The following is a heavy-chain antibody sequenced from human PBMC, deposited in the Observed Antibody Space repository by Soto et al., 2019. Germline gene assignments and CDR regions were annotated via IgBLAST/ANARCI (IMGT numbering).Heavy chain of an antibody. Sequence: GGSLRLSCAASGFTFSSYGMHWVRQAPGKGLEGVAVISYDGSNKYYADSVKGRFTISRDNSKNTLYLQMNSLRAEDTAVYYCANLNGYCSGGSCPYSLLYYYYGMDVWGQGTTVTVSS. J-gene: IGHJ6*02. V-gene: IGHV3-30*18. CDR2: ISYDGSNK. CDR3: ANLNGYCSGGSCPYSLLYYYYGMDV. D-gene: IGHD2-15*01. CDR1: GFTFSSYG.